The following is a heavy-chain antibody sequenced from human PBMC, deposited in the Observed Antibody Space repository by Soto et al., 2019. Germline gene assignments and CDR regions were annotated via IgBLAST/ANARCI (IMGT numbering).Heavy chain of an antibody. J-gene: IGHJ6*02. CDR3: SRGEDYYGSPLMDV. V-gene: IGHV1-24*01. CDR2: FDPEDGET. Sequence: VASVKVSCKVSGYTLTELSMHWVRQAPGKGLEWMGGFDPEDGETIYAQKFQGRVTMTEDTSTDTAYMELSSLRSEDTAVYYCSRGEDYYGSPLMDVWGQGTTVTVSS. D-gene: IGHD3-22*01. CDR1: GYTLTELS.